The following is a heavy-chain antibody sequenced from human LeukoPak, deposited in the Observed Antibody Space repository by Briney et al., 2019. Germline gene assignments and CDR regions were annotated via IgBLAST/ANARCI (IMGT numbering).Heavy chain of an antibody. CDR1: GFTFSSYA. D-gene: IGHD3-3*01. V-gene: IGHV3-23*01. CDR2: ISGSGGST. J-gene: IGHJ4*02. CDR3: AKAHYDFWSGYYAPDY. Sequence: GGSLRLSCAASGFTFSSYAMSWLRQAPGKGLEWVSAISGSGGSTYYADSVKGRFTISRDNSKNTLYLQMNSLRAEDTAVYYCAKAHYDFWSGYYAPDYWGQGTLVTVSS.